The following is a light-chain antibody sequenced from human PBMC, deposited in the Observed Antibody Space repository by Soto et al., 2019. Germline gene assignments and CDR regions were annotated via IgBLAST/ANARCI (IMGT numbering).Light chain of an antibody. Sequence: EIVMTQSPATLSVSPGERVTLSCRASQSVSIDLAWYQQKPGQAPRLLIYGAFTRATGTPARFSGSGSGTEFSLTISSLQSEDFAVYYCQQYNNWPPWTFGQGAKVDI. V-gene: IGKV3-15*01. CDR1: QSVSID. J-gene: IGKJ1*01. CDR2: GAF. CDR3: QQYNNWPPWT.